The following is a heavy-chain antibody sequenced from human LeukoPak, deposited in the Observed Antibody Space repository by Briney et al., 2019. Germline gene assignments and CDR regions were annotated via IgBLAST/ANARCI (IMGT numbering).Heavy chain of an antibody. V-gene: IGHV5-51*01. J-gene: IGHJ5*02. CDR3: ARRQREWLNRPCVS. CDR2: IYPGDSDT. CDR1: GYSFSTYW. D-gene: IGHD6-19*01. Sequence: GESLKISCEASGYSFSTYWIAWVRQMPGKGLEWMGIIYPGDSDTRYSPSFQGQVTISADKSISTAYLQWSSLKASDSAIYYCARRQREWLNRPCVSWVGGTMV.